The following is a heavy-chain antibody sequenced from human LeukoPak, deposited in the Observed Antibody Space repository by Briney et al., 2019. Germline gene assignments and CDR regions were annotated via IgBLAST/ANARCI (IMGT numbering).Heavy chain of an antibody. Sequence: GGSLRLSCAASGFTFSSYAMSWVRQAPGKGLEWVSAISGSGGSTYYADSVKGRFTISRDNSKNTLYLQMNSLRAEDTAVYYCARDRSSGWYVYDYWGQGTLVTVSS. CDR3: ARDRSSGWYVYDY. CDR2: ISGSGGST. CDR1: GFTFSSYA. D-gene: IGHD6-19*01. J-gene: IGHJ4*02. V-gene: IGHV3-23*01.